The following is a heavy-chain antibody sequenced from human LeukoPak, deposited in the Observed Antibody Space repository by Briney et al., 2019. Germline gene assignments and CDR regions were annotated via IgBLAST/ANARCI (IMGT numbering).Heavy chain of an antibody. J-gene: IGHJ4*02. CDR1: GGXFSSYA. Sequence: SVKVSCKSSGGXFSSYAISWVRQAPGQGLEWMGRIIPILGIANYAQKFQGRVTITADKSTSTAYMDLSSLRSEDTAVYYCARDLPPYYFDYWGQGTLVTVSS. CDR2: IIPILGIA. CDR3: ARDLPPYYFDY. V-gene: IGHV1-69*04.